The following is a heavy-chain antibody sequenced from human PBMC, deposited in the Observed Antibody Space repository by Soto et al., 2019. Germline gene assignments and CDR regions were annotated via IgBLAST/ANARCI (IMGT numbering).Heavy chain of an antibody. Sequence: PGGSLRLSCAASGLTFSSYWMHWVRQVPGKGLLWVSRIDEYGSTINYADSVKGRFTISRDNARNTLYLEMNSLRAEDTALYYCTRDIGGKGAYWGPGTLVTVSS. CDR3: TRDIGGKGAY. CDR2: IDEYGSTI. CDR1: GLTFSSYW. D-gene: IGHD3-10*01. V-gene: IGHV3-74*01. J-gene: IGHJ4*02.